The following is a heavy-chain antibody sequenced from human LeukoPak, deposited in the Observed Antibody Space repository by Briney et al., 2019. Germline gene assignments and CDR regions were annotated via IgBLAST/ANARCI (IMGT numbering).Heavy chain of an antibody. CDR3: AREVDSSSLFDP. V-gene: IGHV4-34*01. Sequence: PSETLSLTCAVYGGSFSGYYWSWIRQPPGKGLEWIGEINHSGSTNYNPSLKSRVTISVDRSKNQFSLKLSSVTAADTAVYYCAREVDSSSLFDPWGQGTLVTVSS. CDR2: INHSGST. J-gene: IGHJ5*02. D-gene: IGHD6-13*01. CDR1: GGSFSGYY.